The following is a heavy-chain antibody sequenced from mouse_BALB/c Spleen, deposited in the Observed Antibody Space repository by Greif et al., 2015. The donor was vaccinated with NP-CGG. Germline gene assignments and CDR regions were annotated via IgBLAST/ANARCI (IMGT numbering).Heavy chain of an antibody. CDR3: ARRNPAQGYFDV. V-gene: IGHV1S137*01. CDR2: ISTYYGDA. CDR1: GYTFTDYA. Sequence: VQLQQSGAELVRPGVSVKISCKGSGYTFTDYAMHWVKQSHAKSLEWIGVISTYYGDASYNQKFKGKATMTVDKSSSTAYMELARLTSEDSAIYYCARRNPAQGYFDVWGAGTTVTVSS. J-gene: IGHJ1*01.